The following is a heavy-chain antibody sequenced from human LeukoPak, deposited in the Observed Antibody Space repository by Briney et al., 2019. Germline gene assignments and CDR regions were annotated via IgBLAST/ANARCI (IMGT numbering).Heavy chain of an antibody. CDR3: ARSLELRRWFDP. J-gene: IGHJ5*02. V-gene: IGHV4-59*01. D-gene: IGHD1-7*01. Sequence: SETLSLTCTVSGGSISSYYWSWIRQPPGKGLEWIGYIYYSGSTNYNPSLKSRVTISVDTSKNQFSLKLSSVTAADTAVYYCARSLELRRWFDPWGQGTLVTVSS. CDR2: IYYSGST. CDR1: GGSISSYY.